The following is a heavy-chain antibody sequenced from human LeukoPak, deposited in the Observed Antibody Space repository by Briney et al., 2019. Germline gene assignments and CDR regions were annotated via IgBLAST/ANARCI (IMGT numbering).Heavy chain of an antibody. CDR2: INHSGST. CDR1: GGSFSGYY. D-gene: IGHD1-26*01. J-gene: IGHJ4*02. Sequence: PSETLSLTCAVYGGSFSGYYWSWIRQPPGKGLEWIGEINHSGSTNYNPSLKSRVTISVDTSKNQFSLKLSSVTAADTAVYYCASPWGSPNDYWGQGTLVTVSS. V-gene: IGHV4-34*01. CDR3: ASPWGSPNDY.